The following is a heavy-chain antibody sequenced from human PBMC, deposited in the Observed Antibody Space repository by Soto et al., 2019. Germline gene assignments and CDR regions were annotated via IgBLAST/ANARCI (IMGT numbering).Heavy chain of an antibody. CDR3: ATLPPRVVASLLPITT. J-gene: IGHJ5*02. CDR2: IYHSGNT. V-gene: IGHV4-4*02. D-gene: IGHD1-26*01. Sequence: VQLRQSGPGLVKPSGTLSLTCAVSGGSISSSNWWTWVRQAPGKGLEWIGEIYHSGNTYYNPSLKGRVTITVXXXNXXFSLKLNSVTAADTAVYYCATLPPRVVASLLPITTWGQGTLVTVSS. CDR1: GGSISSSNW.